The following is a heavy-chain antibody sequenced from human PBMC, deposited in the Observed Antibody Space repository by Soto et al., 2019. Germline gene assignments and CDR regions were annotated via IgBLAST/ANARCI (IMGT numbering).Heavy chain of an antibody. CDR1: GGNFSSYA. Sequence: EESLRLSCSASGGNFSSYAMNWVRQAPGKGLEWVSTISDTGGGTFYAGSVKGRFTISRDNSKNTLYLQMHSLRADDSAIYFCAVGRHKTSGANTWFDPWGPGILVTVSA. J-gene: IGHJ5*02. CDR3: AVGRHKTSGANTWFDP. D-gene: IGHD2-15*01. V-gene: IGHV3-23*01. CDR2: ISDTGGGT.